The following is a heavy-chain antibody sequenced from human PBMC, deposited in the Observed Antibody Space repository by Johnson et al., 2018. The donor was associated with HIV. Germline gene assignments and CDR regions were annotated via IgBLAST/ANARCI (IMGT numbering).Heavy chain of an antibody. D-gene: IGHD1-26*01. Sequence: QVQLVESGGGVVQPGRSLRLSCAASGFTFSSYGLHWVRQAPGKGLEWVAVISFDGRNKFYADSVKGRFTISRDNSKNTLYRQMNSLRAEDTAVYYCVRDRSTYSGSYYGWDAFALWGQGTMVTVSS. CDR3: VRDRSTYSGSYYGWDAFAL. V-gene: IGHV3-30*04. J-gene: IGHJ3*01. CDR1: GFTFSSYG. CDR2: ISFDGRNK.